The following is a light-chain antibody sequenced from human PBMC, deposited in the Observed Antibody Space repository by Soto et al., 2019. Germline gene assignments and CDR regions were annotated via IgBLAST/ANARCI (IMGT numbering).Light chain of an antibody. CDR2: GAS. J-gene: IGKJ2*01. CDR1: QSVASSY. V-gene: IGKV3-20*01. CDR3: QQYGISSYT. Sequence: EIVLTQSPGTLSLSPGEGATLSCRASQSVASSYLAWYQQKPGQAPRLLIYGASNRATGIPDRFSGGGSGTDFTLTISRLEPEDFAVYYCQQYGISSYTFGQGTKLEIK.